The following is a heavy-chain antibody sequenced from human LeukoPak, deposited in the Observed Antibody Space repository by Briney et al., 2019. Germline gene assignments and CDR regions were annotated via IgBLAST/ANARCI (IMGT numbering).Heavy chain of an antibody. CDR1: GFTFSAHW. J-gene: IGHJ4*02. CDR3: ARVYFRTESCYNPFDY. CDR2: IKQDESEK. V-gene: IGHV3-7*01. Sequence: PGGSLRLSWAAAGFTFSAHWMSWVRQAPGKGLEWVANIKQDESEKSYVDSVKGRFTISRDSAKKSLYLQMNSLRAEDTAVYYCARVYFRTESCYNPFDYWGRGTLVTVSS. D-gene: IGHD3-10*01.